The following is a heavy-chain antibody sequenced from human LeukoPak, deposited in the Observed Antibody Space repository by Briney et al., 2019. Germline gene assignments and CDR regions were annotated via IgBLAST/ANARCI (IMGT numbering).Heavy chain of an antibody. CDR2: IKSKTDGGTT. D-gene: IGHD5-12*01. CDR3: TTGHSGYDSDYYYYGMDV. Sequence: GGSLRLSCAASGFTFSNAWMNWVRQAPGKGLEWVGRIKSKTDGGTTDYAAPVKGRFTISRDDSKNTLYLQMNSLKTEDTAVYYCTTGHSGYDSDYYYYGMDVWGQGTTVTVSS. V-gene: IGHV3-15*07. J-gene: IGHJ6*02. CDR1: GFTFSNAW.